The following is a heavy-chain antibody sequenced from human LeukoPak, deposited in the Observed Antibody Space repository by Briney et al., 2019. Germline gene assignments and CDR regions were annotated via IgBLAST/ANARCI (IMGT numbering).Heavy chain of an antibody. D-gene: IGHD1-26*01. J-gene: IGHJ4*02. CDR1: GYSFTSYW. Sequence: GESLKISCKGSGYSFTSYWIGWVRQMPGKGLEWMGIIYPGDSDTRYSPSFQGQVTSSADKSISTAYLQWSSLKASDTAMYYRARIVGATAYYFDYWGQGTLVTVSS. CDR3: ARIVGATAYYFDY. CDR2: IYPGDSDT. V-gene: IGHV5-51*01.